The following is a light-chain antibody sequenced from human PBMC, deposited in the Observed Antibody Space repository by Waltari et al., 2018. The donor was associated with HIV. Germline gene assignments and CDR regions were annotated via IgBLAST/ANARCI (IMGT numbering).Light chain of an antibody. CDR2: ATS. Sequence: DIQMTKFPSSVSASVGDRVTITCRASQSIGNSLAWYQQKPGKAPTLLIYATSRLESGVPSRFSGSGSETDFTLTISSLQPEDYATYHCQQANSFPYTFGQGTKVDIE. CDR3: QQANSFPYT. V-gene: IGKV1-12*01. J-gene: IGKJ2*01. CDR1: QSIGNS.